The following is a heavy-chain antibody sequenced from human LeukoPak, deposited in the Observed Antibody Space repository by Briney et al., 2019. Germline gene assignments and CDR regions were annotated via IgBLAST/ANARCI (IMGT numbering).Heavy chain of an antibody. Sequence: SETLSLPFTVSGGSISNYYWSWIRQPPGKGLEWIGYIYYSGSTNYNPSLKSRVTISVDTSKNQFSLKLSSVTAADTAVYYCASSNPRAFDYWGQGTLVTVSS. CDR1: GGSISNYY. CDR3: ASSNPRAFDY. V-gene: IGHV4-59*01. D-gene: IGHD2-8*01. CDR2: IYYSGST. J-gene: IGHJ4*02.